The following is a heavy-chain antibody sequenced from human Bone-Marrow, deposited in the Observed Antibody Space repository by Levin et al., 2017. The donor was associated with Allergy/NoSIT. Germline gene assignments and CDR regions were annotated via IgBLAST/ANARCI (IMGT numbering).Heavy chain of an antibody. Sequence: ASVKVSCKGSGYSFTSYWIGWVRQMPGKGLEWMGIIYPGDSDTRYSPSFQGQVTISADKSISTAYLQWSSLKASDTAMYYCARPYYYGSGSYYPYYFDYWGQGTLVTVSS. V-gene: IGHV5-51*01. CDR3: ARPYYYGSGSYYPYYFDY. CDR2: IYPGDSDT. CDR1: GYSFTSYW. D-gene: IGHD3-10*01. J-gene: IGHJ4*02.